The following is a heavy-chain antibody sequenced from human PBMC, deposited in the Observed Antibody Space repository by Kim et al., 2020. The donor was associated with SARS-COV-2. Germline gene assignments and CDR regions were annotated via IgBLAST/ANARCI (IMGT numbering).Heavy chain of an antibody. J-gene: IGHJ6*02. CDR3: AKTEMDFQYYYTMEV. CDR2: VSSSGSTT. CDR1: GFTFSHYA. Sequence: GGSLRLSCAVSGFTFSHYAMTWVRQAPGKGLEWVSAVSSSGSTTYYSDSVKGRFTISRDNPKNTLYLQMNSVRAEDTGVYHCAKTEMDFQYYYTMEVWGQGTTVTVSS. D-gene: IGHD3-10*01. V-gene: IGHV3-23*05.